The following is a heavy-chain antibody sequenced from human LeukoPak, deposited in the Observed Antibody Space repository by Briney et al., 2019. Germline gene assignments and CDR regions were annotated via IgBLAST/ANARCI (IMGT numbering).Heavy chain of an antibody. D-gene: IGHD3-3*01. J-gene: IGHJ6*02. V-gene: IGHV1-8*01. Sequence: ASVKVSCKASGYTFTSYDINWVRQATGQGLEWMGWMNPNSGNTGYAQKFQGRVTMTRNTSISTAYMELSSLRSEDTAVYYCARHNVLRFLEWLLPEYYYGTDVWGQGTTVTVSS. CDR1: GYTFTSYD. CDR3: ARHNVLRFLEWLLPEYYYGTDV. CDR2: MNPNSGNT.